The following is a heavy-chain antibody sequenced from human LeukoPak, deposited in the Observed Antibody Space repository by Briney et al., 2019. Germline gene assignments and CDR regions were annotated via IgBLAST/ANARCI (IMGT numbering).Heavy chain of an antibody. V-gene: IGHV1-24*01. Sequence: GASVKVSCKVSGYTLTELSMHWVRRAPGKGLEWMGGFDPEDGETIYAQKFQGRVTMTEDTSTDTAYMELSSLRSEDTAVYYCAPGEGEPNYFDYWGQGTLVTVSS. CDR3: APGEGEPNYFDY. J-gene: IGHJ4*02. CDR2: FDPEDGET. D-gene: IGHD1-26*01. CDR1: GYTLTELS.